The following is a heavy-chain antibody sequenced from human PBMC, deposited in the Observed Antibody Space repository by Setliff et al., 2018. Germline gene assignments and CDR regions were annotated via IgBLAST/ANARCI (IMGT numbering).Heavy chain of an antibody. CDR3: AKDVVGYSSTWPKRDYFDY. J-gene: IGHJ4*02. Sequence: PGGSLRLSCAASGFTFNTYAMSWVRQPPGKGLEWVSSISDTAIGIYYAGSVRGRFTISRDNSKKTLFLQMNSLRVEGTAIYYCAKDVVGYSSTWPKRDYFDYWGQGTLVTVSS. V-gene: IGHV3-23*01. CDR1: GFTFNTYA. D-gene: IGHD6-13*01. CDR2: ISDTAIGI.